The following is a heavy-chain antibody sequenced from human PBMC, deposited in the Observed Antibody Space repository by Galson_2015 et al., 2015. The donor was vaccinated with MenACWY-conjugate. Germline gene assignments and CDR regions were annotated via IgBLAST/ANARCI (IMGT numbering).Heavy chain of an antibody. CDR3: ARDKFRFCTTSACPGAWDS. J-gene: IGHJ4*02. CDR1: GFTFNNFG. D-gene: IGHD3/OR15-3a*01. V-gene: IGHV3-30*15. Sequence: SLRISCAASGFTFNNFGIHWVRRAPGKGLEWVAFLSYVGSVKSYADPVKARSAISKDNSENTLYLQLRGLSIDETAVYYCARDKFRFCTTSACPGAWDSWGQGTPVTVSS. CDR2: LSYVGSVK.